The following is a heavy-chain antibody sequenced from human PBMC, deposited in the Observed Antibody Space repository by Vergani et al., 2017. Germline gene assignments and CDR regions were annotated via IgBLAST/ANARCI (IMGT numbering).Heavy chain of an antibody. CDR2: ISSDGKST. CDR3: SKDEQYTAPWGRGYFHVLDV. J-gene: IGHJ6*02. CDR1: GFTFSTFN. Sequence: LESGGGLVQPGGSIRLSCFGSGFTFSTFNMHWVRQIPGKGLEYISGISSDGKSTNYAKSVKGRFIVTRDNSKNSLHLQMGNLIVEDTGIYYCSKDEQYTAPWGRGYFHVLDVWGQGTTVSVSS. D-gene: IGHD3-16*01. V-gene: IGHV3-64*01.